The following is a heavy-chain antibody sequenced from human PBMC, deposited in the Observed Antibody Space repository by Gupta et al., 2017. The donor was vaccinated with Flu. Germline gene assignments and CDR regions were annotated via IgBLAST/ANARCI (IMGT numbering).Heavy chain of an antibody. CDR1: GYSIRSGYY. D-gene: IGHD3-9*01. V-gene: IGHV4-38-2*02. Sequence: QVQLQESGPGVVKPSAALSLTCTVSGYSIRSGYYWGWIRQPPGKGLEWIASIHKSGDTFYNPSLKSRVTISSDTSKNHFSLQLDFVTAADTAVYYCVRDPSFDWGKGVLVTVSS. CDR2: IHKSGDT. J-gene: IGHJ4*02. CDR3: VRDPSFD.